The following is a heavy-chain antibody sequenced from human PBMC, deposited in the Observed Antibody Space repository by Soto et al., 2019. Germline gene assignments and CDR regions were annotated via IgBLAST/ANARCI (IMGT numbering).Heavy chain of an antibody. J-gene: IGHJ3*02. Sequence: GSLRLSCAASGXTFSSYAMSWVRQAPGKGLEWVSAISGSGGSTYYADSVKGRFTISRDNSKNTLYLQMNSLRAEDTAVYYCAKVSSYGHDAFDIWGQGTMGTVSS. CDR3: AKVSSYGHDAFDI. CDR2: ISGSGGST. V-gene: IGHV3-23*01. D-gene: IGHD5-18*01. CDR1: GXTFSSYA.